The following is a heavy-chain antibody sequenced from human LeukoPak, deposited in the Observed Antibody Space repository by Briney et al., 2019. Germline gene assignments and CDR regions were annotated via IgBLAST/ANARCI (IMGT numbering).Heavy chain of an antibody. CDR3: ARHDCITTTCYYFYGMDV. CDR2: INHSGST. D-gene: IGHD2-2*01. J-gene: IGHJ6*02. CDR1: GGSFSGYY. V-gene: IGHV4-34*01. Sequence: SETLSLTCAVYGGSFSGYYWSWIRQAPGKGLEWIGEINHSGSTNYNPSLKSRVTISVDTSKNQFSLKLSSVTAADTAIYYCARHDCITTTCYYFYGMDVWGQGTTVTVSS.